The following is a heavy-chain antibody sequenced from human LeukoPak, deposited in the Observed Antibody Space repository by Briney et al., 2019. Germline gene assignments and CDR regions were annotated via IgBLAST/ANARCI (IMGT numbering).Heavy chain of an antibody. CDR2: ISSSGSTI. D-gene: IGHD6-19*01. Sequence: SGGSLRLSCAASGFTFSDYYMSWLRQAPGKGLEWVSYISSSGSTIYYADSVKGRLTISRDNAKNSLYLQMNSLRAEDTAVYYCARDLLRVAVAGTSYYYYYGMDVWGQGTTVTVSS. V-gene: IGHV3-11*01. CDR1: GFTFSDYY. J-gene: IGHJ6*02. CDR3: ARDLLRVAVAGTSYYYYYGMDV.